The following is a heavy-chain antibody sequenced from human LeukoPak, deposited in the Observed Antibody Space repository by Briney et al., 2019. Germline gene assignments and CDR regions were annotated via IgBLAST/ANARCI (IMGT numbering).Heavy chain of an antibody. CDR3: ARLQGYSSTRGAFDI. CDR2: IYHSGST. D-gene: IGHD6-13*01. CDR1: GYSISSGYY. V-gene: IGHV4-38-2*02. J-gene: IGHJ3*02. Sequence: SETLSLTCTVSGYSISSGYYWGWIRQPPGKGPEWIGSIYHSGSTYYNPSLKSRVTISVDTSKNQFSLKLSSVTAADTAVYYCARLQGYSSTRGAFDIWGQGTMVTVSS.